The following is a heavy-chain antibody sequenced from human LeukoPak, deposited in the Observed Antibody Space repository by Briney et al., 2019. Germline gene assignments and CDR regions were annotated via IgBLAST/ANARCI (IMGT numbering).Heavy chain of an antibody. CDR2: INHSGST. CDR1: GGSFSGYY. V-gene: IGHV4-34*01. J-gene: IGHJ1*01. D-gene: IGHD3-10*01. Sequence: SETLSLTCAVYGGSFSGYYWSWIRQPPGKGREWIGEINHSGSTNYNPSLKSRVTISVDTSKNQFSLKLSSVTAGDTAVYYCARGRQLLWFGELLAEYFQHWGQGTLVTVSS. CDR3: ARGRQLLWFGELLAEYFQH.